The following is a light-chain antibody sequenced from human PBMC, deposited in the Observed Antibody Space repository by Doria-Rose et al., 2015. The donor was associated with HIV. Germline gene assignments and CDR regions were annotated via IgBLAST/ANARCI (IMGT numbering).Light chain of an antibody. J-gene: IGKJ3*01. CDR2: WVS. Sequence: DIRVTQSPESLGMSLGERATLNCKSNQSLLYTSKNYLAWYQQKPGQPPKWLMYWVSTRQSGVPARFSGSGSGTDFTLTISSLEAEDVAVYYCQQYYDTPSFGPGTTVDIK. V-gene: IGKV4-1*01. CDR1: QSLLYTSKNY. CDR3: QQYYDTPS.